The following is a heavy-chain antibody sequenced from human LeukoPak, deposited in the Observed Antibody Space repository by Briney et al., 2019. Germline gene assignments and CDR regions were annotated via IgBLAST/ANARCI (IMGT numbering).Heavy chain of an antibody. CDR2: ISYDGGNK. D-gene: IGHD2-15*01. Sequence: GGSLRLSCAASGFTFSSYGMHWVRQAPGKGLEWVAVISYDGGNKYYADSVKGRFTISRDNSKDTLYLQMNSLRAEDTAVYYCAKVSRYCSGGSCYSSYYYYGMDVWGQGTTVTVSS. J-gene: IGHJ6*02. CDR1: GFTFSSYG. CDR3: AKVSRYCSGGSCYSSYYYYGMDV. V-gene: IGHV3-30*18.